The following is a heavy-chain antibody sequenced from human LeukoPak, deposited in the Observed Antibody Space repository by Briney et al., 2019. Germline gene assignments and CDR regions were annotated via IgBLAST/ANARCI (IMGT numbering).Heavy chain of an antibody. CDR1: GFTVSSNY. J-gene: IGHJ5*02. D-gene: IGHD2-2*01. CDR3: ARDHRYCSSTSCSWIWFDP. V-gene: IGHV3-53*01. Sequence: GGSLRLSCAASGFTVSSNYMSWVRQAPGKGLEWVSVIYSGGSTYYADSVKGRFTISRDNSKNTLYLQMNSLRAEDTAVYYCARDHRYCSSTSCSWIWFDPWGQGTLVTVSS. CDR2: IYSGGST.